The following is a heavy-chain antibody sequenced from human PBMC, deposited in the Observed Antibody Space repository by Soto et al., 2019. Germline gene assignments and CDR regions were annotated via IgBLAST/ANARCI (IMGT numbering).Heavy chain of an antibody. V-gene: IGHV3-30-3*01. Sequence: PGGSLRLSCAASGFTFSSYAMHWVRQAPGKGLEWVAVISYDGINIYYADSVKGRFTISRDNSKNTLYLQMNSLRAEDTAVYYCARDGTQQWLGQYYFDYWGQGTLVTVSS. CDR3: ARDGTQQWLGQYYFDY. D-gene: IGHD6-19*01. CDR1: GFTFSSYA. J-gene: IGHJ4*02. CDR2: ISYDGINI.